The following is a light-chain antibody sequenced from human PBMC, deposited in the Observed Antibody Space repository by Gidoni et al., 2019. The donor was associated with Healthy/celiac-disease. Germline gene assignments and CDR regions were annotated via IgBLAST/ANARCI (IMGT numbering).Light chain of an antibody. CDR3: CSYAGSSTFVV. V-gene: IGLV2-23*02. J-gene: IGLJ2*01. CDR2: EVS. Sequence: QSALTQPASVSGSPGQSITISCTGTSSDVGSYNLVSWYQQHPGKAPQLMIYEVSQRPSGVSTRFSGSKSGNTASLTISGLQAEDEADYYCCSYAGSSTFVVFGGGTKLTVL. CDR1: SSDVGSYNL.